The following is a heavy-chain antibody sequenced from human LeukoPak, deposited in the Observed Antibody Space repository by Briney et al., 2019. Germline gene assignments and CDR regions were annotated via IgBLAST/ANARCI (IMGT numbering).Heavy chain of an antibody. D-gene: IGHD1-1*01. Sequence: ASVKVSCKASGYTFTSYGISWVRQAPGQGLEWMGWISAYNGNTNYAQKLQGRVTMTTDTSTSTAYMELRSLRSDDTAVYYCARGLIFAGAFDYYMDVWGKGTTVTVSS. J-gene: IGHJ6*03. CDR3: ARGLIFAGAFDYYMDV. CDR1: GYTFTSYG. CDR2: ISAYNGNT. V-gene: IGHV1-18*01.